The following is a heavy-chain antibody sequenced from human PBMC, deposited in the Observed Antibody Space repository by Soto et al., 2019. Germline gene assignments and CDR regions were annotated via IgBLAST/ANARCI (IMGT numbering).Heavy chain of an antibody. V-gene: IGHV4-34*01. Sequence: SETLSLTCAVYGGSFSGYYWSWIRQPPGKGLEWIGEINHSGSTNYNPSLKSRVTISVDTSKNQFSLKLSSVTVADTAVYYCARGNVYGMDVWGQGTTVTVSS. CDR2: INHSGST. CDR3: ARGNVYGMDV. J-gene: IGHJ6*02. CDR1: GGSFSGYY. D-gene: IGHD1-20*01.